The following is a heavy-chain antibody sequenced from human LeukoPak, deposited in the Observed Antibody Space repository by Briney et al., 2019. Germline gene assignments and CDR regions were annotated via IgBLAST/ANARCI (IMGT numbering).Heavy chain of an antibody. Sequence: PGGSLRLSCAASGFTFSSYAMNWVRQAPGKGLEWVSAISGSGDITYYADSVQGRFTISRDNSKNTLSLQVNSLRVEDTAVYFCAKLLTSRYYSTLHYYGMDVWGQGTTVTVSS. J-gene: IGHJ6*02. D-gene: IGHD3-22*01. CDR3: AKLLTSRYYSTLHYYGMDV. V-gene: IGHV3-23*01. CDR1: GFTFSSYA. CDR2: ISGSGDIT.